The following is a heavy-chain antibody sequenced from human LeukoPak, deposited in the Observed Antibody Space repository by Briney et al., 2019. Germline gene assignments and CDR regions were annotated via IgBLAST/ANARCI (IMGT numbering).Heavy chain of an antibody. CDR1: GFTFSTYA. V-gene: IGHV3-23*01. CDR2: VSAGGGAT. D-gene: IGHD6-13*01. J-gene: IGHJ4*02. CDR3: ARRAAAGRCFDY. Sequence: GGTLRLSCAASGFTFSTYAVTWVRQAPGKGLEWVCAVSAGGGATYYSASVKGRFIISRDNSKSTLHLQMHSLRAEDTAVYYCARRAAAGRCFDYWGQGTLVTVSS.